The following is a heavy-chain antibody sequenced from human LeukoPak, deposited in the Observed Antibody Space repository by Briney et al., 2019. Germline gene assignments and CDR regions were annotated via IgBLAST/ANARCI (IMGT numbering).Heavy chain of an antibody. CDR2: ISSSGSST. CDR1: EFTFSRYG. CDR3: ARRQNNILTGWNAFDI. J-gene: IGHJ3*02. Sequence: GGSLRLSCAASEFTFSRYGMHWVRQAPGKGLEYVSSISSSGSSTYYANSVQGRFTISRDNSKNTLYLQMGSLRAEDMAVYYCARRQNNILTGWNAFDIWGQGTMVTVSS. V-gene: IGHV3-64*01. D-gene: IGHD3-9*01.